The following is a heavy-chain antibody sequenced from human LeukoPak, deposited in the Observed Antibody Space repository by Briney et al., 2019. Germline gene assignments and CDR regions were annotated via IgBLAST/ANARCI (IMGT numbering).Heavy chain of an antibody. Sequence: GGSLRLSCAASGISVSTTYMGWVRQAPGKGLEWGLILYSYGSTYYADSGKGRFTISRDNAKNTVYLQMNSLRTEDTAVYYCARDIGSSAGFADCGQGTRVTVSS. CDR1: GISVSTTY. J-gene: IGHJ4*02. V-gene: IGHV3-66*01. D-gene: IGHD6-13*01. CDR2: LYSYGST. CDR3: ARDIGSSAGFAD.